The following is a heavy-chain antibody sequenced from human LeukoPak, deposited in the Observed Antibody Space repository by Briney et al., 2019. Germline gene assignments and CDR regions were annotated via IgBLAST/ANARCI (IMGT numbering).Heavy chain of an antibody. CDR3: ARKRGDGYKGDAFDI. D-gene: IGHD5-24*01. CDR1: GGTFSSYA. J-gene: IGHJ3*02. V-gene: IGHV1-69*13. Sequence: SVKVSCKASGGTFSSYAISWVRQAPGQGLESMGGIIPIFGTANYAQKFQGRVTITADESTSTAYMELSSPRSEDTAVYYCARKRGDGYKGDAFDIWGQGTMVTVSS. CDR2: IIPIFGTA.